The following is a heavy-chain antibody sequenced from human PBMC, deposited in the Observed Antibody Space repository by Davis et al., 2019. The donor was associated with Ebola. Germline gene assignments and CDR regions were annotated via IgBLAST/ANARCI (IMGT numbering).Heavy chain of an antibody. CDR2: INHSGST. V-gene: IGHV4-34*01. CDR3: ARGRRYSYGPAVY. CDR1: GGSFSGYY. J-gene: IGHJ4*02. Sequence: SETLSLTCAVYGGSFSGYYWNWIRQPPGKGLEWIGEINHSGSTNYNPSLKSRVTISVDTSKNQFSLKLSSVTAADTAVYYCARGRRYSYGPAVYWGQGTLVTVSS. D-gene: IGHD5-18*01.